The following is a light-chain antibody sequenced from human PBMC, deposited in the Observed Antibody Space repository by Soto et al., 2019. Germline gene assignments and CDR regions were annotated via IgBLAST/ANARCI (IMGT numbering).Light chain of an antibody. CDR2: TAA. CDR3: MQRIQFPFT. Sequence: DIVMTQTPLSLLVTPGEPASISCRSSQTLFNTDDGNIYLDWYLQKPGQSPQLLIYTAAYRASGVPNKFSGSGSGTDFTLEISRVEAEDVGVYYCMQRIQFPFTFGPGTKLAIK. J-gene: IGKJ3*01. V-gene: IGKV2-40*01. CDR1: QTLFNTDDGNIY.